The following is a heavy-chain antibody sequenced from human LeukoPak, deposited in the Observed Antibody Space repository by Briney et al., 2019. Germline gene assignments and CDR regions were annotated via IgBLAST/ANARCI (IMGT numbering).Heavy chain of an antibody. Sequence: GGSLRPSCAASGFTFSSYAMSWVRQAPGKGLEWVSAITGSGVSTYYADSVKGRFTISRDNSKNTLSLQMNSLRAEDTAIYYCAKDGLRGGCRMYYYMDVWGKGTTVTVSS. CDR3: AKDGLRGGCRMYYYMDV. D-gene: IGHD3-16*01. CDR2: ITGSGVST. CDR1: GFTFSSYA. V-gene: IGHV3-23*01. J-gene: IGHJ6*03.